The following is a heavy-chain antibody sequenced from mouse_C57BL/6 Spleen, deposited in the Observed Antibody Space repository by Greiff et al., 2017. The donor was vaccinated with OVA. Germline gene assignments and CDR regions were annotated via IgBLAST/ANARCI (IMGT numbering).Heavy chain of an antibody. Sequence: EVKLQESGPGLVKPSQSLSLTCSVTGYSITSGYYWNWIRQFPGNKLEWMGYISYDGSNNYNPSLKNRISITLDTSKNQFFLKLNSVTTEDTAAYYCARAPYGGVYFDYWGQGTTLTVSS. CDR3: ARAPYGGVYFDY. V-gene: IGHV3-6*01. D-gene: IGHD1-1*01. J-gene: IGHJ2*01. CDR1: GYSITSGYY. CDR2: ISYDGSN.